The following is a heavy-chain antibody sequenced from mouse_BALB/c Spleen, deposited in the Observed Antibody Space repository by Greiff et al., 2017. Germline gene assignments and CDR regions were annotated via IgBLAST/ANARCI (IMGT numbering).Heavy chain of an antibody. J-gene: IGHJ4*01. Sequence: VKLVESGPGLVAPSQSLSITCTVSGFSLTSYDISWIRQPPGKGLEWLGVIWTGGGTNYNSAFMSRLSISKDNSKSQVFLKMNSLQTDDTAIYYCVREGEGYAMDYWGQGTSVTVSS. V-gene: IGHV2-9-2*01. CDR1: GFSLTSYD. CDR3: VREGEGYAMDY. CDR2: IWTGGGT.